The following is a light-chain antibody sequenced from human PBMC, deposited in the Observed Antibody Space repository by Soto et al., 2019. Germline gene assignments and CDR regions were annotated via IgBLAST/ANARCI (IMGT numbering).Light chain of an antibody. J-gene: IGKJ2*01. CDR2: DAS. V-gene: IGKV1-5*01. Sequence: DIQMTQSPSTLSASVGDRVTITCRASQSISSWLAWYQQKPGKAPKLLIYDASSLESGVPSRFSGSGSGTEFTLTISSLQPDDFPTYYCQQYNSYYTFGQGTKVDIK. CDR1: QSISSW. CDR3: QQYNSYYT.